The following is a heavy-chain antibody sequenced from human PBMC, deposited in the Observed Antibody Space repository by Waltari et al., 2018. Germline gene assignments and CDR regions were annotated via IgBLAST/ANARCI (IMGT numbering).Heavy chain of an antibody. CDR3: ASCSGDYYDSSAYYSCAFDV. CDR1: GFPFSGHS. CDR2: FDSDGSRT. V-gene: IGHV3-74*01. Sequence: EAQLVQSGGGSVQPGGSLRLPCAASGFPFSGHSIPWVRQVPGKGLVWVSRFDSDGSRTRYADSVKGRFTISRDNANNILHLQMNSLRAEDTAVYYCASCSGDYYDSSAYYSCAFDVWGQGTMVSVSS. D-gene: IGHD3-22*01. J-gene: IGHJ3*01.